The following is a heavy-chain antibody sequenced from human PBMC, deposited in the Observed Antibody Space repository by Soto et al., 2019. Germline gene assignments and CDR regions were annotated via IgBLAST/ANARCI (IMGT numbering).Heavy chain of an antibody. Sequence: SETLSLTCAVYGGSFSGYYWSWIRQPPGKGLEWIGEINHSGSTNYNPSLKSRVTISVDTSKNQFSLKLSSVTAADTAVYYCARGRIAVAGPKKSPYYYGMDVWGQGTTVTVSS. CDR2: INHSGST. CDR1: GGSFSGYY. CDR3: ARGRIAVAGPKKSPYYYGMDV. J-gene: IGHJ6*02. D-gene: IGHD6-19*01. V-gene: IGHV4-34*01.